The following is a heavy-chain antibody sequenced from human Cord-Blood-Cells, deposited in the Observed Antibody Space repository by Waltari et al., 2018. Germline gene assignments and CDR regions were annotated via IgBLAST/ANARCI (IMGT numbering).Heavy chain of an antibody. CDR1: GYTFTGYY. V-gene: IGHV1-2*02. CDR2: INPNSGGT. CDR3: ARDKYCSSTSCYVAFDI. J-gene: IGHJ3*02. D-gene: IGHD2-2*01. Sequence: QVQLVQSGAEVKKPGASVKVSCKASGYTFTGYYMHWVRPDPGQGLEWMGWINPNSGGTNYAQKFQGRVTMTRDTSISTAYMELSRLRSDDTAVYYCARDKYCSSTSCYVAFDIWGQGTMVTVSS.